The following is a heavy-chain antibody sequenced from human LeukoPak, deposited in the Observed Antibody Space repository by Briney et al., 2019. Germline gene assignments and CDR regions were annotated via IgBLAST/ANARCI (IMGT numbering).Heavy chain of an antibody. CDR1: GFTFSGYP. CDR3: ARDCVMYGSGSYLPY. CDR2: MSYDGNNK. D-gene: IGHD3-10*01. Sequence: GGSLRLSCAASGFTFSGYPMHWVRQAPGKGLEWVALMSYDGNNKYYADSVKGRFTISRDNSKNTLYLQMNSLRAEDTAMYYCARDCVMYGSGSYLPYWGQGTLVPVSS. J-gene: IGHJ4*02. V-gene: IGHV3-30*04.